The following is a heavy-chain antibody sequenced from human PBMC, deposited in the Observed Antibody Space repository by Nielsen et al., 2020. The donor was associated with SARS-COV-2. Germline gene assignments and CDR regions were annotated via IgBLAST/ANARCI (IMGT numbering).Heavy chain of an antibody. CDR1: GFTSSSYA. D-gene: IGHD1-26*01. CDR2: ISGSGGGT. Sequence: GGSLRLSCAASGFTSSSYAMNWVRQAPGKGLEWVSTISGSGGGTYYADSVKGRFSISRDNSKNMLYLQMNSLRAEDTALYYCAKEGNSGSAYDQWGQGTLVTVSS. V-gene: IGHV3-23*01. CDR3: AKEGNSGSAYDQ. J-gene: IGHJ5*02.